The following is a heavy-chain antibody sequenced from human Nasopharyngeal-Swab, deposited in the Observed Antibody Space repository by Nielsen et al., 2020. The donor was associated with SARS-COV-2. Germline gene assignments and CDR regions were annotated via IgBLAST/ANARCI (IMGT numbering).Heavy chain of an antibody. J-gene: IGHJ4*02. D-gene: IGHD3-22*01. Sequence: GGSLRLSCATSGFTFSSRPMFWVRQAPGKGLEWVSSLTSSGGTTYYADSVKGRFTISRDNSKNTLYLQMNSLRAEDTAVYYCARDPPDDSSGHFSFDYWGQGTLVTVSS. V-gene: IGHV3-23*01. CDR3: ARDPPDDSSGHFSFDY. CDR1: GFTFSSRP. CDR2: LTSSGGTT.